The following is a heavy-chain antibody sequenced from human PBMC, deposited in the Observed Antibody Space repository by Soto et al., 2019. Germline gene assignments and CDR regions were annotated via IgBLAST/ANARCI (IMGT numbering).Heavy chain of an antibody. Sequence: QVQLVQSGAEVKKPGSSVKVSCKASGGTFSSYAISWVRQAPGQGLEWMGGIIPIFGTADYAQKFQGRVTNTAHETTGAADMELSSLRSEDTAVYYWAGDWGVYDYSPFDYWGQGTLVTVSS. CDR1: GGTFSSYA. J-gene: IGHJ4*02. D-gene: IGHD4-4*01. CDR2: IIPIFGTA. CDR3: AGDWGVYDYSPFDY. V-gene: IGHV1-69*12.